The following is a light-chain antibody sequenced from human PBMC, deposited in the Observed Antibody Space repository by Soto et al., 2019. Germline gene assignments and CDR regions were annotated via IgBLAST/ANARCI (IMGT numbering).Light chain of an antibody. Sequence: SYELTQPTSVSVSPGQTASITCSGAKLGDKYACWYQQKPGQSPVLVIYQDSKRPSGIPERFSGSNSGNTATLTISGTQAMDEADYYCQAWDSSTLYVFGTGTKLTVL. J-gene: IGLJ1*01. CDR1: KLGDKY. CDR2: QDS. V-gene: IGLV3-1*01. CDR3: QAWDSSTLYV.